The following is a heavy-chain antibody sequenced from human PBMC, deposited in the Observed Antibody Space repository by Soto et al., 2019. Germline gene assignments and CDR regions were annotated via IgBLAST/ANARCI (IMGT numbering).Heavy chain of an antibody. D-gene: IGHD2-21*02. CDR1: GFTFSAYG. CDR2: ISFDSRDK. CDR3: ARVCGGDCGNAFDV. J-gene: IGHJ3*01. Sequence: QVQRVESGGGVVQPGRSLRLSCAASGFTFSAYGIHWVRQAPGKGLEWVATISFDSRDKLYVDSMNGRLTISRENSRNTVYLQMDSLRAEDTAVYHCARVCGGDCGNAFDVWGQGTVVAVSP. V-gene: IGHV3-33*05.